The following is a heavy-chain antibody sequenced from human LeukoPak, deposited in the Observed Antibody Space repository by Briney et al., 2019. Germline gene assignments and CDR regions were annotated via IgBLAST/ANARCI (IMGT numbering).Heavy chain of an antibody. CDR3: AVHDFYSGGYHFDY. J-gene: IGHJ4*02. Sequence: GASVKVSCKASGYTFTGYYMHWVRQAPGQGLEWMGWINPNSGGTNYAQKFQGRVTMTRDTSISTAYMELSRLRSDDTAVYYCAVHDFYSGGYHFDYWGQGTLVTVSS. CDR2: INPNSGGT. CDR1: GYTFTGYY. D-gene: IGHD3-3*01. V-gene: IGHV1-2*02.